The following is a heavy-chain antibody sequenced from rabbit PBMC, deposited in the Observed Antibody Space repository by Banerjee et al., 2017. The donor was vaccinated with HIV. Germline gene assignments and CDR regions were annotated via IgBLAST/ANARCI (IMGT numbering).Heavy chain of an antibody. CDR2: INTSSGNA. D-gene: IGHD1-1*01. CDR1: GFSFSNRCV. CDR3: ARAGDDSGSDYWIRIWDL. V-gene: IGHV1S45*01. Sequence: QEQLEESGGGLVKPEGSLTLTCTASGFSFSNRCVMCWVRQTPGKGLEWIACINTSSGNAVYANWAKGRFTISKTSSTTVTLQMTSLTAADTATYFCARAGDDSGSDYWIRIWDLWGPGTLVTVS. J-gene: IGHJ4*01.